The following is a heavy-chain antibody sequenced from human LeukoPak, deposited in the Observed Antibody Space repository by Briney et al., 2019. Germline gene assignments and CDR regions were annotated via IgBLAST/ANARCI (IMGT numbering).Heavy chain of an antibody. CDR2: VGSSSSYI. CDR1: GFTFSSYN. Sequence: GGSLRLSCAASGFTFSSYNMNWVRQAPGKGLEWVSSVGSSSSYIYYADSVRGRFTISRDNAKNSLYLQMNSLRAEDTAVYYCARGRDGSQSPIDDWGQGTLVTVSS. V-gene: IGHV3-21*01. CDR3: ARGRDGSQSPIDD. D-gene: IGHD5-24*01. J-gene: IGHJ4*02.